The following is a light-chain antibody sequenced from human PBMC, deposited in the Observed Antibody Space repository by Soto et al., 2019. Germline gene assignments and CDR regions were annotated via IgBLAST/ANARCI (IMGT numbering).Light chain of an antibody. CDR2: GAS. J-gene: IGKJ1*01. CDR1: QSISSNF. V-gene: IGKV3-20*01. Sequence: EIVLTQSPGTLSLSPGEGATLSCRASQSISSNFLAWYQQKRGQPPRLLIYGASTRATGVPDRFSGSGSGTDFTLTISELDPEDFAVYYCQVYHWSLTWTFGPGTKVDIK. CDR3: QVYHWSLTWT.